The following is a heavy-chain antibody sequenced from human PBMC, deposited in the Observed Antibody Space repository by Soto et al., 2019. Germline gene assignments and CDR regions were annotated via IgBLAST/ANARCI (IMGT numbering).Heavy chain of an antibody. CDR2: ISGSGGST. Sequence: VGSLRLSCAASGLTCSSYAMIWVRQAPGKGLEWVSAISGSGGSTYYADSVKGRFTISRDNSKNTLYLQMNSLRAEDTAVYYCAKDPTPSYYYDSSGYYSRYFQHWGQGTLVTVSS. CDR3: AKDPTPSYYYDSSGYYSRYFQH. J-gene: IGHJ1*01. D-gene: IGHD3-22*01. V-gene: IGHV3-23*01. CDR1: GLTCSSYA.